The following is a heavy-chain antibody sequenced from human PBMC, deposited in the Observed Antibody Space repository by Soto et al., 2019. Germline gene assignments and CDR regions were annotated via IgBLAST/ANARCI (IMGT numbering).Heavy chain of an antibody. CDR2: IYSGGST. J-gene: IGHJ1*01. CDR3: ARDWGSGWNTAEDFQH. Sequence: PGGSLRLSCAASGFTVSSNYMSWVRQAPGKGLEWVSVIYSGGSTYYADSVKGRFTISRDNSKNTLYLQMNSLRAEDTAVYYCARDWGSGWNTAEDFQHWGQGTLVTVSS. V-gene: IGHV3-66*01. D-gene: IGHD6-19*01. CDR1: GFTVSSNY.